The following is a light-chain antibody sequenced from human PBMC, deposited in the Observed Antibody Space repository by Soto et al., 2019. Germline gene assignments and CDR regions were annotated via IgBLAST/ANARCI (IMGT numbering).Light chain of an antibody. CDR3: HQRSSGT. V-gene: IGKV3-11*01. Sequence: EIVLTQSPATLSLSPGERATLSCRASQSVSNFLAWYQQKPGQAPRLLIYDASNRATGIPGRFSGSGSGTDFTLTISSLEPEDFAVYQCHQRSSGTFGGGNEV. CDR1: QSVSNF. J-gene: IGKJ4*01. CDR2: DAS.